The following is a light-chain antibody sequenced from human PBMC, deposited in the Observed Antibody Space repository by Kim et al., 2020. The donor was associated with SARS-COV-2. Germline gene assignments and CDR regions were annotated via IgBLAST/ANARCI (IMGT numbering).Light chain of an antibody. Sequence: SASVGDRVTVTCRASQTSSTWLSLYQQKPGKAPNLLIYLASTLESGVPSRFIGSGSETEFTLTIDSLQPDDFATYYCQHYSRFPYTFGQGTKLEI. CDR3: QHYSRFPYT. CDR1: QTSSTW. J-gene: IGKJ2*01. V-gene: IGKV1-5*03. CDR2: LAS.